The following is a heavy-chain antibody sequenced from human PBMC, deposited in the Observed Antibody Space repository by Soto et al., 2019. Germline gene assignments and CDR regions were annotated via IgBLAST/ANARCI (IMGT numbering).Heavy chain of an antibody. J-gene: IGHJ6*01. V-gene: IGHV1-18*01. D-gene: IGHD4-4*01. CDR3: ARDLKVYISNYPLERGSYCYGMDV. CDR2: ISAYNGNT. Sequence: EQGLEWMGWISAYNGNTNYAQKLQGRVTMTTDTSTSTAYMELRSLRSDDTAVYYCARDLKVYISNYPLERGSYCYGMDVRGQGTTVTVSS.